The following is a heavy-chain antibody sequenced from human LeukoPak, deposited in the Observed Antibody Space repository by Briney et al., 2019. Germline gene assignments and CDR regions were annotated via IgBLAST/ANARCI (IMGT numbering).Heavy chain of an antibody. J-gene: IGHJ1*01. CDR3: ARGPDSTTWFGNPENFQH. D-gene: IGHD6-13*01. Sequence: PGGSLRLSCAASGFTFSSFEMNWVRQAPGKGLEWVSYIGGSGSAIYYADSVKGRFTISRDNAKNSLYLQMNSLRVDDTAIYYCARGPDSTTWFGNPENFQHWGQGTLVTVSS. CDR2: IGGSGSAI. V-gene: IGHV3-48*03. CDR1: GFTFSSFE.